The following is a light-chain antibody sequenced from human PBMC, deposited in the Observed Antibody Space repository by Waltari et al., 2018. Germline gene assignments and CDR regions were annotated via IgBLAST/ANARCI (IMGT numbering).Light chain of an antibody. CDR2: NTN. CDR3: AAWDDSVIVV. J-gene: IGLJ2*01. Sequence: QSVLTQPPSASGTPGQRVTISCSGSSSNSGNNHVTWYQQLPGTAPKLLVYNTNQRPSGVPDRFSGSKSGTSASLAISGLQSEDEAHYYCAAWDDSVIVVFGGGTKLTVL. CDR1: SSNSGNNH. V-gene: IGLV1-44*01.